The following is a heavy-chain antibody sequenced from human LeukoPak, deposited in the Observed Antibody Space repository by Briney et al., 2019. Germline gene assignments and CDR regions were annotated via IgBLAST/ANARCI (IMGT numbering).Heavy chain of an antibody. V-gene: IGHV3-15*01. D-gene: IGHD3-22*01. Sequence: PGGSLRLSCAVSGFTLRNAWMSWVRQAPGKGLEWVGRIKSKTDGGTTDYAAPVKGRFTISRDDSKNTLYLQMNSLKTEDTAVYYCTTDYYYDSSGYHFGWGQGTLVTVSS. CDR1: GFTLRNAW. CDR2: IKSKTDGGTT. J-gene: IGHJ4*02. CDR3: TTDYYYDSSGYHFG.